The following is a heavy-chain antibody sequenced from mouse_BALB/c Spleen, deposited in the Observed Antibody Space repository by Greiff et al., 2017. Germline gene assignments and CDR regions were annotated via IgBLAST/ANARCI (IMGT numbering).Heavy chain of an antibody. V-gene: IGHV7-3*02. J-gene: IGHJ1*01. Sequence: EVHLVESGGGLVQPGGSLRLSCATSGFTFTDYYMSWVRQPPGKALEWLGFIRNKANGYTTEYSASVKGRFTISRDNSQSILYLQMNTLRAEDSATYYCARDYYGSSYVRYFDVWGAGTTVTVSS. CDR3: ARDYYGSSYVRYFDV. CDR2: IRNKANGYTT. CDR1: GFTFTDYY. D-gene: IGHD1-1*01.